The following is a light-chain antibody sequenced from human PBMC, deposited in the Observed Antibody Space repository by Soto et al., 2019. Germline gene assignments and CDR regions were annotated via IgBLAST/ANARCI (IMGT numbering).Light chain of an antibody. CDR1: QSVSANN. V-gene: IGKV3-20*01. Sequence: EIVLTQSPGTLSLSPGERASLSCRASQSVSANNLAWYQQRPGQAPRLLIYGASSRATGIPDRFSGSGSGTDFTLTISRLEPEDFAVYYCQQFDNSLWTFGQGTKVEIK. J-gene: IGKJ1*01. CDR3: QQFDNSLWT. CDR2: GAS.